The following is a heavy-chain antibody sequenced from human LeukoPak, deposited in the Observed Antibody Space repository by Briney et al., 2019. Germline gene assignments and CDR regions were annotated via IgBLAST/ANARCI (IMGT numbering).Heavy chain of an antibody. Sequence: PGGSLRLSCAASGFSVISNYMSWVRQAPGKGLEWVSLIYSGGSTNYVDSVKGRFTIPRDNSKNTLYLQMNNLRAEDTAVYYCARDGGGAYSLAFDIWGQGTLVTVSS. CDR3: ARDGGGAYSLAFDI. D-gene: IGHD1-26*01. CDR2: IYSGGST. V-gene: IGHV3-53*01. CDR1: GFSVISNY. J-gene: IGHJ3*02.